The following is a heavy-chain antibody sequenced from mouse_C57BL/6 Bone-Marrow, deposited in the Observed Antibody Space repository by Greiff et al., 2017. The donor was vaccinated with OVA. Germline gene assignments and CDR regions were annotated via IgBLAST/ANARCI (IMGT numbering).Heavy chain of an antibody. CDR3: ARGFSYWYFDV. Sequence: VQLQQSGAELVKPGASVKLSCTASGFNIKDYYMHWVKQRTEQGLEWIGRIDPEAGETKYAPKFQGKATITADTSSNTAYLQLSSLTSEDTAVYYCARGFSYWYFDVWGTGTTVTVSS. CDR1: GFNIKDYY. V-gene: IGHV14-2*01. CDR2: IDPEAGET. J-gene: IGHJ1*03.